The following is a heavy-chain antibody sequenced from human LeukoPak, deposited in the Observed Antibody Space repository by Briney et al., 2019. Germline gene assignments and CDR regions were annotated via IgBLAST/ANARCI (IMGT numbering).Heavy chain of an antibody. CDR2: ISSSDSTI. D-gene: IGHD6-19*01. CDR1: GFTFSNYA. V-gene: IGHV3-23*01. J-gene: IGHJ4*02. Sequence: GGSLRLSCAASGFTFSNYAMSWVRQAPGKGLEWVSYISSSDSTIYYADSVKGRFTISRDNSRNTLYLQMDSLSAEDTAVYYCARAYRWLAFDCWGQGTLVTVSS. CDR3: ARAYRWLAFDC.